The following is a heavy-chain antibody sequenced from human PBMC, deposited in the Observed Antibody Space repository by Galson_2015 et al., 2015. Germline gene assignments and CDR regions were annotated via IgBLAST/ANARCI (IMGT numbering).Heavy chain of an antibody. D-gene: IGHD3-10*01. Sequence: SVKVSCKASGGTFSSYAISWVRQAPGRGLEWMGGIIPIFGTANYAQKFQGRVTITADESTSTAYMELSSLRSEDTAVYYCARSGTSGSYPAYYFDYWGQGTLVTVSS. J-gene: IGHJ4*02. CDR2: IIPIFGTA. V-gene: IGHV1-69*13. CDR1: GGTFSSYA. CDR3: ARSGTSGSYPAYYFDY.